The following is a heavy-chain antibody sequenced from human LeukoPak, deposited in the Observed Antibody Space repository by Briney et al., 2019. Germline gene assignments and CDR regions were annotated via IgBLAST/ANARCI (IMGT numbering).Heavy chain of an antibody. CDR2: VSYDGSNK. V-gene: IGHV3-30-3*01. Sequence: GGSLRLSCAASGFTFSSYAMHWVRQAPGKGLEWVAVVSYDGSNKYYADSVKGRFTISRDNSKNTLYLRMNSLRAEDTAVYYCAKDDPYAGDYWGQGTLVTVSS. D-gene: IGHD4-17*01. J-gene: IGHJ4*02. CDR1: GFTFSSYA. CDR3: AKDDPYAGDY.